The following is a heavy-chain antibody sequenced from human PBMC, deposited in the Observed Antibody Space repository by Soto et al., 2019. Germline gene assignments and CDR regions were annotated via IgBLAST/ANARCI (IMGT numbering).Heavy chain of an antibody. CDR1: GYTFTSYG. J-gene: IGHJ5*02. CDR2: ISAYNGNT. Sequence: QVQLVQSGAEVKKPGAPVKVSCKASGYTFTSYGISWVRQAPGQGLEWMGWISAYNGNTNYAQKLQGRVTMTTDTSTSTAYMELRSLRSDDTAVYYCARVDSDHDYGDDNWFDPWGQGTLVTVSS. D-gene: IGHD4-17*01. CDR3: ARVDSDHDYGDDNWFDP. V-gene: IGHV1-18*01.